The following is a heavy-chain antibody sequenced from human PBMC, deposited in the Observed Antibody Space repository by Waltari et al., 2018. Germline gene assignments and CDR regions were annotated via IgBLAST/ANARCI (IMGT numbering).Heavy chain of an antibody. CDR2: ISVSGNRE. CDR1: GFMFSAYE. V-gene: IGHV3-48*03. J-gene: IGHJ6*02. Sequence: EVYLVESGGGLEQPGGSLRLSCSASGFMFSAYEMNWVRQAAGKGVELIAYISVSGNREYYADSVKDRFTISRDNSNNSVSLQMHSLRVEDTALYYCARPQRGYYGMDVWGQGTTVTVAS. CDR3: ARPQRGYYGMDV.